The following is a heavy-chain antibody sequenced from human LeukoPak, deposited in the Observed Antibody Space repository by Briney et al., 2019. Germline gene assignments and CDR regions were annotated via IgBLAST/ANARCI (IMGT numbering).Heavy chain of an antibody. V-gene: IGHV4-61*02. D-gene: IGHD1-14*01. J-gene: IGHJ4*02. CDR3: ARRRTHSPFDY. CDR1: GGSISSGDYF. CDR2: IYTSEST. Sequence: SETLSLTCTVSGGSISSGDYFWSWIRQPAGKGLEWIGRIYTSESTNYNPSLKSRVTISVDTSKNQFSLKLSSVTAADTAVYYCARRRTHSPFDYWGQGTLATVSS.